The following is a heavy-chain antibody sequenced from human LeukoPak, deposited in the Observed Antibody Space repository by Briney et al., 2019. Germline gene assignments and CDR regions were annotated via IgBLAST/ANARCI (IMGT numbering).Heavy chain of an antibody. V-gene: IGHV1-46*01. CDR2: INPSGGST. Sequence: ASVKVSCKASGYTFTSYYMHWVRQAPGQGLEWMGKINPSGGSTSYAQKFQGRVTMTRDTSTSTVYLELSSLRSVDTAEYYCARVDGIAVAGVDYWGQGSLVTVSS. J-gene: IGHJ4*02. D-gene: IGHD6-19*01. CDR1: GYTFTSYY. CDR3: ARVDGIAVAGVDY.